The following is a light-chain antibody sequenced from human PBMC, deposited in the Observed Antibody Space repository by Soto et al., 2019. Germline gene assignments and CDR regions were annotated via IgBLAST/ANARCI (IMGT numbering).Light chain of an antibody. V-gene: IGLV2-11*01. CDR3: FSYTASDLWV. Sequence: QSALTQPRSVSGSPGQSVTISCTGTNSDVGGYNSVSWYQQLPGNAPKLMISAVSQRPSGVPDRFSGSKSGNTASLTISGLQADDEPNYFCFSYTASDLWVFGGGTKGTVL. CDR2: AVS. J-gene: IGLJ3*02. CDR1: NSDVGGYNS.